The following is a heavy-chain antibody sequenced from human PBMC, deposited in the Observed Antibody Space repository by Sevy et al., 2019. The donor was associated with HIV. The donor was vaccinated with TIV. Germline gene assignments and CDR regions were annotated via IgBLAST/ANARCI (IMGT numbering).Heavy chain of an antibody. CDR2: ISFDGGNK. CDR3: ARGPYNSGLRLDF. Sequence: GGSLRLSCAASGFSLSDYAIHWARQGPVKGLEWLTVISFDGGNKYYADSVKGRFTISRENSKNTVSLQMNNLRPDDTALYYCARGPYNSGLRLDFWGRGILVTVSS. J-gene: IGHJ4*02. V-gene: IGHV3-30-3*01. CDR1: GFSLSDYA. D-gene: IGHD5-12*01.